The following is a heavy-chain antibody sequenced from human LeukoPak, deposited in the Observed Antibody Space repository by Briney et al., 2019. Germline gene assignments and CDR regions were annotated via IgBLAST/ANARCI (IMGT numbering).Heavy chain of an antibody. CDR1: GYTFTSYD. Sequence: ASVKVSCKASGYTFTSYDINWVRQATGQGLEWMGWMNPNSGNTGYAQKFQGRVTMTRNTSISTAYMELSSLRSEDTAMYYCASRTGATRPFDYWGQGTLVTVSS. V-gene: IGHV1-8*01. J-gene: IGHJ4*02. D-gene: IGHD1-26*01. CDR2: MNPNSGNT. CDR3: ASRTGATRPFDY.